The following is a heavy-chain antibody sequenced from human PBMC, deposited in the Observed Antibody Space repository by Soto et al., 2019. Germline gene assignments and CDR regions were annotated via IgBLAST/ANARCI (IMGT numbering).Heavy chain of an antibody. CDR2: IKQDGSEK. J-gene: IGHJ4*02. V-gene: IGHV3-7*01. Sequence: EVQLVESGGGLVQPGGSLRLSCAASGFTFSSYWMSWVRQAPGKGLEWVANIKQDGSEKYYVDSVKGRFTISRDNAKNSLYLQMNSLRAEDTAVYYCARDLPRYGDDPLDYWGQGTLVTVSS. D-gene: IGHD4-17*01. CDR1: GFTFSSYW. CDR3: ARDLPRYGDDPLDY.